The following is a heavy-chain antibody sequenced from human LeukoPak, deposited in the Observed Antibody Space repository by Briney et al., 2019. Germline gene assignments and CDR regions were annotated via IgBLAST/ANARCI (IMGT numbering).Heavy chain of an antibody. CDR2: ISYGGTSK. D-gene: IGHD3-3*01. Sequence: PGGSLRLSCAASGFTISSYDMNWVRQAPGKGLEWVALISYGGTSKYYADSVKGRFAISKDNSKNTLYLEMNSLRVDDTAIYYCARGVFWMSTVSFRPPDEFWGQGTLVTVPS. J-gene: IGHJ4*02. V-gene: IGHV3-33*05. CDR3: ARGVFWMSTVSFRPPDEF. CDR1: GFTISSYD.